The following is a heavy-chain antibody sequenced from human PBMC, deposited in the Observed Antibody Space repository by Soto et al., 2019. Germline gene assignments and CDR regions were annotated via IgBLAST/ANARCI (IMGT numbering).Heavy chain of an antibody. D-gene: IGHD2-15*01. J-gene: IGHJ6*02. CDR1: GYTFISHG. CDR3: ARVSSSIVVVPDYGMDV. CDR2: ISGKHGNT. Sequence: QVQLVQSGVEVKKPGASVKVSCKASGYTFISHGISWARQAPGQGLEWTGWISGKHGNTNYAQKLQGRVTLTTDTSTSTAYMELRSLRSDDTAVYYCARVSSSIVVVPDYGMDVWGQGTTVTVSS. V-gene: IGHV1-18*04.